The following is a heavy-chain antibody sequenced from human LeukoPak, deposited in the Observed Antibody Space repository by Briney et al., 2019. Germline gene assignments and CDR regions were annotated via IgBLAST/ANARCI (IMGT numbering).Heavy chain of an antibody. CDR3: AARGGGDFDY. CDR1: GGSISSYY. J-gene: IGHJ4*02. D-gene: IGHD3-16*01. V-gene: IGHV4-59*01. CDR2: IYYSGST. Sequence: SETLSLTCTVSGGSISSYYWSWIRQPPGKGLEWIGYIYYSGSTNYNPSLKSRVTISVDTSKNQFSLKLSSVTAADTAVYYCAARGGGDFDYWGQGTQVTVSS.